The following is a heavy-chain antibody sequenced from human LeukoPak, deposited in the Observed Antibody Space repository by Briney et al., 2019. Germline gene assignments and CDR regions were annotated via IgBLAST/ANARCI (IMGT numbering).Heavy chain of an antibody. Sequence: GGSLRLSCAASGFAFSAYWMSWVRQAPGKGLEWVANIKQDGSDKFYADSMKGRFTISRDNAKNSVYLQMDSLRVEDAAVYYCTRDYRGKDVWGRGTTVTVSS. D-gene: IGHD3-16*02. CDR2: IKQDGSDK. CDR3: TRDYRGKDV. J-gene: IGHJ6*02. CDR1: GFAFSAYW. V-gene: IGHV3-7*01.